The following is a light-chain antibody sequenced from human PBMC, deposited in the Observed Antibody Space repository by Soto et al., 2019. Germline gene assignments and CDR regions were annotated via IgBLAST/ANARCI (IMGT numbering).Light chain of an antibody. Sequence: QAVVTQPPSVSAAPGQAVTISCSGTSSNIGNNYVSWYQHLPGTAPKLLMYDNNKRPSGIPDRFSGSKSGTSATLGITGLQTGDEADYYCGTWDNSLSGFWVFGGGTKLTVL. J-gene: IGLJ3*02. CDR1: SSNIGNNY. CDR3: GTWDNSLSGFWV. V-gene: IGLV1-51*01. CDR2: DNN.